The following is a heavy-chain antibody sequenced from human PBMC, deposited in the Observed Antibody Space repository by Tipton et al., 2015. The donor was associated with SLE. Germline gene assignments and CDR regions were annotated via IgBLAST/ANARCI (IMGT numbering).Heavy chain of an antibody. CDR2: IYTSGST. Sequence: TLSLTCTVSGGSISSGDYYWSWIRQHPGKGLEWIGYIYTSGSTNYNPSLKSRVTISVDTSKNQFSLKLSSVTAADTAVYYCAREIPYPPGAFDIWGQGTMVTVSS. CDR1: GGSISSGDYY. CDR3: AREIPYPPGAFDI. V-gene: IGHV4-61*09. J-gene: IGHJ3*02.